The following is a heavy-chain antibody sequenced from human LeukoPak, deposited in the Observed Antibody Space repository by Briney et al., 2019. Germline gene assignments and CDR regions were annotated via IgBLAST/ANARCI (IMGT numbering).Heavy chain of an antibody. D-gene: IGHD3-10*01. CDR3: ARVYGSGSYQVDY. V-gene: IGHV7-4-1*02. CDR1: GYTFSSYD. CDR2: INTNTGNP. J-gene: IGHJ4*02. Sequence: GASVKFSCNTSGYTFSSYDVIWVRLAPGQGLEWMGWINTNTGNPTYAQGFTGRFVFSLDTSVSTAYLQISSLKAEDTAVYYCARVYGSGSYQVDYWGQGILVTVSS.